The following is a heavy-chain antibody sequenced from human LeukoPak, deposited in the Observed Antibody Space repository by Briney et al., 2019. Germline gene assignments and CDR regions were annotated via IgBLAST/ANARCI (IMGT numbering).Heavy chain of an antibody. Sequence: GGSLRLSCAASGFTFSGSAMHWVRQASGKGLEWVGRIRSKANSYATAYAASVKGRFTISRDDSKNTAYLQMNSLRVEDTAVYYCARVHHSSSWGTDDCWGQGTLVTVSS. J-gene: IGHJ4*02. CDR2: IRSKANSYAT. CDR3: ARVHHSSSWGTDDC. V-gene: IGHV3-73*01. D-gene: IGHD6-13*01. CDR1: GFTFSGSA.